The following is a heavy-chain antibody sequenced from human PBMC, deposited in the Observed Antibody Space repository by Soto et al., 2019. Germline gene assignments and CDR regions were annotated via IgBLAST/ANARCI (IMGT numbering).Heavy chain of an antibody. CDR3: AGRISLTSVEIFSGGLSGYNWVDP. Sequence: PSETLSLTCSVSGGSISNPIYYRAWIRQPPGKGLEWIGSFFHSGSAYYNPFLKSRVTMSVDTSQNQFSLKLSSVTAADTAVYYCAGRISLTSVEIFSGGLSGYNWVDPWGRGTLVTVSS. CDR1: GGSISNPIYY. J-gene: IGHJ5*01. V-gene: IGHV4-39*01. CDR2: FFHSGSA. D-gene: IGHD3-3*01.